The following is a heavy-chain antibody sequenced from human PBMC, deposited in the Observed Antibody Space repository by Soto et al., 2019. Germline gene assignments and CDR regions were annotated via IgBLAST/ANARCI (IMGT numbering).Heavy chain of an antibody. CDR1: GGSLGGFH. D-gene: IGHD3-10*01. CDR2: ISRSGST. Sequence: QVQLQQWGAGLLKPSETLSLTCAVSGGSLGGFHWSWIRQPPGKGLEWIGEISRSGSTNYGPSLKSRVTMSMDTSRNQVSLNLSSVTDADTAVYYCARGRTAALIETRLFRVLFDLWGHGTWSPSPQ. V-gene: IGHV4-34*01. CDR3: ARGRTAALIETRLFRVLFDL. J-gene: IGHJ4*01.